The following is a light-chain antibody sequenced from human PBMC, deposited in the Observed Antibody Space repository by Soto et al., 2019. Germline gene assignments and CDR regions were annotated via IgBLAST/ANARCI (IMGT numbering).Light chain of an antibody. CDR3: HQYGSSPIT. CDR1: ETIKKNY. Sequence: EIVLTQSPGSLSLSPGEGSTLSCRASETIKKNYLAWYQQQPGQAPRLLIYAASRRATGIPDRFSGSGSATDFTLTISRLEPEDFALFYCHQYGSSPITFGQGTRLGL. V-gene: IGKV3-20*01. J-gene: IGKJ5*01. CDR2: AAS.